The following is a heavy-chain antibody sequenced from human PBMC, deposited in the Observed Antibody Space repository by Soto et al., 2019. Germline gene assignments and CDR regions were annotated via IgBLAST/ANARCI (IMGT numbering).Heavy chain of an antibody. J-gene: IGHJ6*02. V-gene: IGHV4-34*01. CDR1: GGSFSGYY. CDR2: INHSGST. CDR3: ATGTQYYYYYGMDV. Sequence: SETLSLTCAVYGGSFSGYYWSWIRQPPGKGLEWIGEINHSGSTNYNPSLKSRVTISVDTSKNQFSLKLSSVTAADTAVYYCATGTQYYYYYGMDVWGQGTTVTVS. D-gene: IGHD6-13*01.